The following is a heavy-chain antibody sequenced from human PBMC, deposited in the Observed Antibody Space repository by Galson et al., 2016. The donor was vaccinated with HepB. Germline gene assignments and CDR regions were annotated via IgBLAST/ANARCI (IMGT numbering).Heavy chain of an antibody. D-gene: IGHD2-21*02. CDR2: ISGPGRNT. J-gene: IGHJ4*02. CDR1: KFTFRNYA. Sequence: SLRLSCAASKFTFRNYATSWVRQAPGKGLEWVSSISGPGRNTYYADSVKGRFTISRDNSKNTLYLQMNSLRAEDTAVYYCAKDPVQCGGDCTRASYYFDYWGQGLLVTVSS. CDR3: AKDPVQCGGDCTRASYYFDY. V-gene: IGHV3-23*01.